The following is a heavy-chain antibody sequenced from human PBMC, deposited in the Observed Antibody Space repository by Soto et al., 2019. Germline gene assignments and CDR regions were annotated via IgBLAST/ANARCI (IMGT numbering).Heavy chain of an antibody. V-gene: IGHV3-23*01. CDR2: ISCCGGST. CDR3: CKADGEQWLGPHLDH. Sequence: EVQLLESGGGVVQPGGSLRLSCVASGFNFKKFAMAWVRQAPGEGLEWVSGISCCGGSTSYADSVKGRFSIARDDSKNTMSLQMNRPRVEDTGQYFWCKADGEQWLGPHLDHWGQGTPVTGS. CDR1: GFNFKKFA. J-gene: IGHJ4*02. D-gene: IGHD6-19*01.